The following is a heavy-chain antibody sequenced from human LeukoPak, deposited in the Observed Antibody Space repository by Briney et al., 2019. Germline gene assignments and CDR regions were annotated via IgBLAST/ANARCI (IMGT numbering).Heavy chain of an antibody. D-gene: IGHD3-3*01. CDR3: ARQNDFRLDY. CDR1: GYTFSSYW. J-gene: IGHJ4*02. V-gene: IGHV5-51*01. Sequence: ESLRISCKGSGYTFSSYWIGWVRQMPGKGLEWMGIIYPGDSDTRYSPSLQGQVTISVDTSIGTAYLQWSSLKASDTAIYYCARQNDFRLDYWGQGTLVTVSS. CDR2: IYPGDSDT.